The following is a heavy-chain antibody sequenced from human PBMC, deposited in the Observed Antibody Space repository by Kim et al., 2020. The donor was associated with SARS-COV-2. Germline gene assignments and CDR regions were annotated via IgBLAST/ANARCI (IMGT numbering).Heavy chain of an antibody. J-gene: IGHJ3*02. CDR2: IYTSGST. D-gene: IGHD3-16*01. CDR3: ARGNMTAVTGYDAFDI. CDR1: GGSISSYY. V-gene: IGHV4-4*07. Sequence: SETLSLTCTVSGGSISSYYWSWIRQPAGKGLEWIGRIYTSGSTNYNPSLKSRVTMSVDTSKNQFSLKLSSVTAADTAVYYCARGNMTAVTGYDAFDIWGQGTMVTVSS.